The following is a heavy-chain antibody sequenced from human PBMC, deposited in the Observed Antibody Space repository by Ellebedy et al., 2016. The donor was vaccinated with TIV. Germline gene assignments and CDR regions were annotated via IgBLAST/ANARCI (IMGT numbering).Heavy chain of an antibody. J-gene: IGHJ6*02. CDR2: INHSGST. D-gene: IGHD5-12*01. CDR1: GGSFSGYY. CDR3: ARVYMSEELWLRWNYGMDV. V-gene: IGHV4-34*01. Sequence: SETLSLTXAVYGGSFSGYYWSWIRQPPGKGLEWIGEINHSGSTNYNPSLKSRVTISVDTSKNQFSLKLSSVTAADTAVYYCARVYMSEELWLRWNYGMDVWGQGTTVTVSS.